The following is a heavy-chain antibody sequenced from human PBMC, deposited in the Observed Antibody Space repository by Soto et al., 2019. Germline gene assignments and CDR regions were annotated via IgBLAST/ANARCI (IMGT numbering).Heavy chain of an antibody. CDR1: GYTFTSYA. V-gene: IGHV1-3*01. Sequence: ASVKVSCKASGYTFTSYAMHWVRQAPGQRLEWMGWINAGNGNTKYSQKFQGRVTITRDTSASTAYMELSSLRSEDTAVYYCARGRVRGVNWFDPWGQGTLVTVSS. J-gene: IGHJ5*02. CDR2: INAGNGNT. CDR3: ARGRVRGVNWFDP. D-gene: IGHD3-10*01.